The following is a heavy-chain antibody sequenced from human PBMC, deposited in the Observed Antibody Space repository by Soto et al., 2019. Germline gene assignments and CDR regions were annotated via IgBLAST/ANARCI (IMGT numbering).Heavy chain of an antibody. CDR1: GFTFSSYA. CDR3: AKGFYYGSRNYTYFYSGMDV. J-gene: IGHJ6*02. D-gene: IGHD3-10*01. CDR2: ISGSGVAT. V-gene: IGHV3-23*01. Sequence: EVQLLESGGGLVQPGGSLRLSCAVSGFTFSSYAMSWVRQAPGKGLEWVSGISGSGVATHYTNSVKGRFTISRDSSKNTLYLQMDSLRVEDTTVYYCAKGFYYGSRNYTYFYSGMDVWGQGTTVTVSS.